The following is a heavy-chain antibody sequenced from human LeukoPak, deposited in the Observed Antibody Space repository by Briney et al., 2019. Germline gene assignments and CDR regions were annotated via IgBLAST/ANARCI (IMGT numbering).Heavy chain of an antibody. CDR3: TTRDCSGGSCYSNAFDI. CDR1: GFTFSGSA. D-gene: IGHD2-15*01. Sequence: TGGSLRLSCAASGFTFSGSAMHWVRQASGKGLEWVGRIRSKANSYATAYAASVKGRFTISRDDSKNTAYLQMNSLKTEDTAVYYCTTRDCSGGSCYSNAFDIWGQGTMVTVSS. J-gene: IGHJ3*02. V-gene: IGHV3-73*01. CDR2: IRSKANSYAT.